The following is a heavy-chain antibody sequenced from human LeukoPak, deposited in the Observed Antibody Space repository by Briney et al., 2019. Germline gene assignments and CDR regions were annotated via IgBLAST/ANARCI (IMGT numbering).Heavy chain of an antibody. Sequence: PGGSLRLSCAASGFTFDDYAMHWVRQAPGKGLEWVSGISWNSGSIGYADSVKGRFTISRDNSKNTLYLQMNSLRAEDTAVYYCAKDREYQLLPGNWFDPWGQGTPVTVSS. D-gene: IGHD2-2*01. V-gene: IGHV3-9*01. J-gene: IGHJ5*02. CDR2: ISWNSGSI. CDR3: AKDREYQLLPGNWFDP. CDR1: GFTFDDYA.